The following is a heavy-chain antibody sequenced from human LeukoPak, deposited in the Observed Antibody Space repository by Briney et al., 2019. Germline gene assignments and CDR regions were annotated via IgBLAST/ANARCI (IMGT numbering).Heavy chain of an antibody. V-gene: IGHV1-8*01. CDR1: GYTFTSYD. D-gene: IGHD3-3*01. Sequence: ASVKVSCKASGYTFTSYDINWVRQATGQGLEWMGWMNPNSGNTGYAQKFQGRVTMTRNTSISTAYMELRSQRSDDTAVYYCARDPPTFNDFWSGYSYYYYYYMDVWGKGTTVTASS. J-gene: IGHJ6*03. CDR3: ARDPPTFNDFWSGYSYYYYYYMDV. CDR2: MNPNSGNT.